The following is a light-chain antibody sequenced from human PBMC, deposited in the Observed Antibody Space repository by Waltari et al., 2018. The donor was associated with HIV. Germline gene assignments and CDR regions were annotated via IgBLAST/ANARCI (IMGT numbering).Light chain of an antibody. Sequence: DIVMTQSPDSLAVSLGERATITCKSSQSVLYSSSNDNYLAWFQQKPGQRPVLINAGASSQKDVVPGLFSGSWSGTDSTFTISRLHAEDVAFYCCQQYYSSPLTFGAGTKVEIK. CDR2: GAS. CDR3: QQYYSSPLT. J-gene: IGKJ4*01. V-gene: IGKV4-1*01. CDR1: QSVLYSSSNDNY.